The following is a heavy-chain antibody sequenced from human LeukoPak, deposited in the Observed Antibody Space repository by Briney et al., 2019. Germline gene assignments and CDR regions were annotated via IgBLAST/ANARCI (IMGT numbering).Heavy chain of an antibody. J-gene: IGHJ2*01. V-gene: IGHV1-69*05. CDR2: IIPIFGTA. CDR1: GGTFSSYA. CDR3: ARTDYYDILTGPDPHWYFDL. Sequence: ASVKVSCKASGGTFSSYAISWVRQAPGQGLEWMGRIIPIFGTANYAQKLQGRVTITTDESTSTAYMELSSLRSEDTAVYYCARTDYYDILTGPDPHWYFDLWGRGTLVTVSS. D-gene: IGHD3-9*01.